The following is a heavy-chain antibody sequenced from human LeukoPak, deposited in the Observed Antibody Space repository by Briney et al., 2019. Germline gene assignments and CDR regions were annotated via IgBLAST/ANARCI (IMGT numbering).Heavy chain of an antibody. CDR3: ASAHYYDSSGYLN. Sequence: GGSLRLSCAASGFTFSDYYMSWIRQAPGKGLEWVSYISSSGSTIYYADSVKGRFTISRDNAKNSLYLQMNSLRAEDTAVYYCASAHYYDSSGYLNWGQGTLVTVSS. J-gene: IGHJ4*02. CDR1: GFTFSDYY. D-gene: IGHD3-22*01. CDR2: ISSSGSTI. V-gene: IGHV3-11*01.